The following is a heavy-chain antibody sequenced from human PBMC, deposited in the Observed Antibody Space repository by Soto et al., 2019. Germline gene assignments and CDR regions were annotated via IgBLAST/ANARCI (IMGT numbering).Heavy chain of an antibody. D-gene: IGHD3-10*01. CDR3: AKGQQAYGSGSHNCGYGMDV. CDR2: ISYDGSNK. CDR1: GFTFSSYG. Sequence: GGSLRLSCAASGFTFSSYGMHWVRQAPGTGLEWVAVISYDGSNKYYADSVKGRFTISRDNSKNTLYLQMNSLRAEDTAVYYCAKGQQAYGSGSHNCGYGMDVWGQGTTVTVSS. J-gene: IGHJ6*02. V-gene: IGHV3-30*18.